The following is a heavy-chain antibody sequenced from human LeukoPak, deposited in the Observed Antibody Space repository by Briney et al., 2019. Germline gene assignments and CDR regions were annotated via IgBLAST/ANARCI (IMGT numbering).Heavy chain of an antibody. Sequence: ASVKVSCKASGYTFTGYYIHWVRQAPGQGLEWMGRINPNSGGTNYARKFQGRVTMTRDTSISTVYMELSRLRSDDTAVYYCARGSYSSGWYGPGVDYWGQGTLVTVSS. CDR3: ARGSYSSGWYGPGVDY. J-gene: IGHJ4*02. V-gene: IGHV1-2*06. CDR1: GYTFTGYY. D-gene: IGHD6-19*01. CDR2: INPNSGGT.